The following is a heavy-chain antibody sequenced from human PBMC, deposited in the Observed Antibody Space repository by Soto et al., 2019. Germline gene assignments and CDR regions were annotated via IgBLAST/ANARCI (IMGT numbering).Heavy chain of an antibody. CDR1: GGTFSSYG. CDR3: AREYTRKYDY. D-gene: IGHD1-1*01. Sequence: GASVKVSCKASGGTFSSYGISWVRQAPGQGLEWMGGTVPWFGTVIYAQRFQGRVTMTADKSTTTAYMELSGLRSEDTAVYYCAREYTRKYDYWGQGTLVTV. CDR2: TVPWFGTV. J-gene: IGHJ4*02. V-gene: IGHV1-69*06.